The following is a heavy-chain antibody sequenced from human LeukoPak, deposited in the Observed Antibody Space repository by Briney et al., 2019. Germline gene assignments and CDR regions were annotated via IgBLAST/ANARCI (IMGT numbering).Heavy chain of an antibody. Sequence: GESLKISCKGSGYTFTSHSIGWVRQMPGTGLEWMGIIYPGDSNTRYSPSFQGQVTISADKSISTAYLQWSSLKASDTAMYYCARSGRDASGWFDPWGQGTLVTVSS. CDR2: IYPGDSNT. V-gene: IGHV5-51*01. J-gene: IGHJ5*02. CDR3: ARSGRDASGWFDP. D-gene: IGHD5-24*01. CDR1: GYTFTSHS.